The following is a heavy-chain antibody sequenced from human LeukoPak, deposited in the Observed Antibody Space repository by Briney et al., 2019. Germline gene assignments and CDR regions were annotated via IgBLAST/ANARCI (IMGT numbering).Heavy chain of an antibody. CDR3: ARDYDSVWGGYRTHFAC. CDR1: EFTLSSYW. Sequence: GGSLRLSCAASEFTLSSYWMSWVRQAPGKGREGVANINEDGSEKNYVDSVKGRFTISRDNAKNSLYLQMNSLRVEDTAVYYCARDYDSVWGGYRTHFACWGQGTLVTVSS. J-gene: IGHJ1*01. CDR2: INEDGSEK. D-gene: IGHD3-16*02. V-gene: IGHV3-7*01.